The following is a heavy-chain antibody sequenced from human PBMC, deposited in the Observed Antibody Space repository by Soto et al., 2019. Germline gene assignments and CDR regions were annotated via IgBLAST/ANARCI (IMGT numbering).Heavy chain of an antibody. CDR1: GSTFSDYY. J-gene: IGHJ4*02. V-gene: IGHV3-11*01. CDR2: ISGSGSTK. D-gene: IGHD6-13*01. Sequence: GGSLRLSCAASGSTFSDYYMSWFRQAPGKGLEWVSYISGSGSTKHDADSVKGRFTISRDNTKNSLYLQMNSLRAGDAAVYYCARVGSIAAAGTPDYWGQGTLVTVSS. CDR3: ARVGSIAAAGTPDY.